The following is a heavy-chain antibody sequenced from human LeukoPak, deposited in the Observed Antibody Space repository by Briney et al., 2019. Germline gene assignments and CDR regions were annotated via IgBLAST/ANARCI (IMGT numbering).Heavy chain of an antibody. CDR3: AKGSKVVLFTRDHYMDV. J-gene: IGHJ6*03. V-gene: IGHV6-1*01. D-gene: IGHD3-22*01. CDR2: TYYRSKWYN. CDR1: GDSVSSNSAA. Sequence: SQTLSLTCAISGDSVSSNSAAWNWIRQSPSRGLEWLGKTYYRSKWYNDYAISVKSRITINPDTSKNQFSLQLNSVTPEDTAVYYCAKGSKVVLFTRDHYMDVWGKGTTVTMSS.